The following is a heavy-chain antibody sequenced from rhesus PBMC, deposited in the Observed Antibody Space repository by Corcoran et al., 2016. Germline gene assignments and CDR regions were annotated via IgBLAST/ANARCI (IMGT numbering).Heavy chain of an antibody. CDR2: IYWDDDK. CDR1: VFSLSTSGMG. D-gene: IGHD3-3*01. J-gene: IGHJ4*01. CDR3: ARAVWTGYYCYFDY. Sequence: QVTLKESGPALVKPTQTLTLTCTFSVFSLSTSGMGVGWIRQPPRKALEWLASIYWDDDKYYSTSLKRRITISKDTSKNQVVLTMTNMDPVDTATYYCARAVWTGYYCYFDYWGQGVLVTVSS. V-gene: IGHV2S1*01.